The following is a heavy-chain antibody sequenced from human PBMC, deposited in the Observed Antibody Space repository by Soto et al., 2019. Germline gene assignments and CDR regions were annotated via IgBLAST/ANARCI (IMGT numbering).Heavy chain of an antibody. CDR1: GFNLRSYW. Sequence: EVQLVESGGGLVQPGGSLRLSCVVSGFNLRSYWMSWVRQAPGKGLEWVANIKEDGSEKYYVDSVKGRYTISRDNAKNSVYLQMNSMSDEDTAVYYSARPPGAATSYWGQGTLGTVSS. CDR2: IKEDGSEK. CDR3: ARPPGAATSY. D-gene: IGHD4-17*01. J-gene: IGHJ4*02. V-gene: IGHV3-7*01.